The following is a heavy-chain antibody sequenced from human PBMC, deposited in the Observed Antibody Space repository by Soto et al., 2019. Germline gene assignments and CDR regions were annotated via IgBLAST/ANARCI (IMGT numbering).Heavy chain of an antibody. CDR3: ARDVGCSSTSCYSHPFAKLNWYFYL. Sequence: QVQLQESGPGLVKPSQTLSLTCTVSGGSISSGGYYWSWIRQHPGKGLEWIGYIYYSGSTYYNPSLKSRVTISVDTSKNQFSLKLSSVTAADTAVYYCARDVGCSSTSCYSHPFAKLNWYFYLWGRGTLVTVSS. V-gene: IGHV4-31*03. CDR2: IYYSGST. D-gene: IGHD2-2*02. J-gene: IGHJ2*01. CDR1: GGSISSGGYY.